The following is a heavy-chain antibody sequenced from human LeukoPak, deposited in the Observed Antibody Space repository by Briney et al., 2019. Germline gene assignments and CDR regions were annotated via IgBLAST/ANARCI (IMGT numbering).Heavy chain of an antibody. J-gene: IGHJ4*02. CDR2: ISGSGGST. Sequence: PGGSLRLSCAASGFTFSSYAMSWVRQAPGKGLEWVSAISGSGGSTYYADSVKGRFTISRDNSKNTLYLQMNSLRAEDTAVYYCAKDGRGRYYYGSGSPTSLFFDYWGQGTLVTVSS. CDR3: AKDGRGRYYYGSGSPTSLFFDY. D-gene: IGHD3-10*01. CDR1: GFTFSSYA. V-gene: IGHV3-23*01.